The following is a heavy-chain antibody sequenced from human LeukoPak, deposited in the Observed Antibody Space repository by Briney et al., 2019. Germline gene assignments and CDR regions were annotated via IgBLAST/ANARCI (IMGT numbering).Heavy chain of an antibody. CDR1: GFTFSSYG. D-gene: IGHD5-18*01. Sequence: GGSLRLSCAASGFTFSSYGMHWVRQAPGKGLEWVAVIWYDGSNKYYADSVKGRFTISRDNAKNSLYLQMNSLRAEDTAVYYCARDVGYSYGRYYYYGMDVWGQGTTVTVSS. CDR3: ARDVGYSYGRYYYYGMDV. V-gene: IGHV3-33*01. J-gene: IGHJ6*02. CDR2: IWYDGSNK.